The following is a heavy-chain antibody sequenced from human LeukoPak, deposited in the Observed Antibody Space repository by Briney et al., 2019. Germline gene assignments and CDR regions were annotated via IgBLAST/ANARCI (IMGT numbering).Heavy chain of an antibody. CDR1: GGTFSSYA. CDR3: ARDRFGYDILTGGAKDY. CDR2: IIPILGTA. V-gene: IGHV1-69*04. Sequence: SVKVSCKASGGTFSSYAISWVRQAPGQGLEWMGRIIPILGTANYAQKFQGRVTITADKSTSTAYMELSSLRSEDTAVYYCARDRFGYDILTGGAKDYWGQGTLVTVSS. J-gene: IGHJ4*02. D-gene: IGHD3-9*01.